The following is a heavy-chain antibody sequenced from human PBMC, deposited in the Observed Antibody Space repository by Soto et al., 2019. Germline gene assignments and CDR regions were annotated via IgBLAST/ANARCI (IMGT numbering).Heavy chain of an antibody. CDR3: AKSPSPGSATPSQDGMDV. D-gene: IGHD2-15*01. CDR1: GGSFTSYI. J-gene: IGHJ6*02. CDR2: IIPVLGVD. V-gene: IGHV1-69*02. Sequence: QVQLVQSGAEVKKPGSSVKVSCKASGGSFTSYIVSWVRQAPRQVLEWMGRIIPVLGVDYYAQKFQGTVTVTAGKSTNAASMKLSTLRPDATAVSYWAKSPSPGSATPSQDGMDVWGRGTTVTVS.